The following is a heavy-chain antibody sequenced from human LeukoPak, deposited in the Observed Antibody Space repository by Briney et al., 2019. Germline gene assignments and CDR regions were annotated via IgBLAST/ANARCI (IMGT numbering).Heavy chain of an antibody. CDR1: GGSISSGDYY. V-gene: IGHV4-61*08. J-gene: IGHJ6*02. D-gene: IGHD3-22*01. CDR3: ARVASSGYYPHYHYYGMDV. Sequence: SQTLSLTCTVSGGSISSGDYYWSWIRQPPGKGLEWIGYIYYSGSTNYNPSLKSRVTISVDTSKNQFSLKLSSVTAADTAVYYCARVASSGYYPHYHYYGMDVWGQGTTVTVSS. CDR2: IYYSGST.